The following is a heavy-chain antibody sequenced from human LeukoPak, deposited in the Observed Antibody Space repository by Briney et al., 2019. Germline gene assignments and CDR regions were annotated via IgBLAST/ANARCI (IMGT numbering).Heavy chain of an antibody. CDR3: AKDFGRAVDYVWGSYRYPSLGY. J-gene: IGHJ4*02. Sequence: PGGSLRLSCAASGFTFSSYAMSWVRQAPGKGLEWVSAISGSGGSTYYADSVKGRFTISRDNSKNTLYLQMNSLRAEDTAVYYCAKDFGRAVDYVWGSYRYPSLGYWGQGTPVTVSS. CDR1: GFTFSSYA. V-gene: IGHV3-23*01. D-gene: IGHD3-16*02. CDR2: ISGSGGST.